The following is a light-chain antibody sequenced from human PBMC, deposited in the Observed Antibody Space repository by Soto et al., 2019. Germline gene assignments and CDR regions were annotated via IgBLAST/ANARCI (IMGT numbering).Light chain of an antibody. J-gene: IGKJ5*01. CDR2: AAS. Sequence: IQMTQSTSSVSASVGDRVTITCRASQGISSWLVWYQQKPGKAPKFLIYAASRLQSGVPSRFSGSGSGTDFTLTISSLQPEDFATYYCQQANSFPITSGQGRLLENK. V-gene: IGKV1-12*01. CDR3: QQANSFPIT. CDR1: QGISSW.